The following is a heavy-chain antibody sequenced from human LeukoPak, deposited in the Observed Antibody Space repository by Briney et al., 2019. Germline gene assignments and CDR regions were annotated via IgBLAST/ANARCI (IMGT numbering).Heavy chain of an antibody. CDR1: GGSISSGSYY. J-gene: IGHJ4*02. D-gene: IGHD2-21*02. CDR2: IYTSGST. V-gene: IGHV4-61*02. Sequence: SETLSLTCTVSGGSISSGSYYWSWIRQPAGKGLEWIGRIYTSGSTNYNPSLKSRVTISVDTSKNQFSLKLSSVTAADTAVYYCARDRCGGDCYQDYWGQGTLVTVSS. CDR3: ARDRCGGDCYQDY.